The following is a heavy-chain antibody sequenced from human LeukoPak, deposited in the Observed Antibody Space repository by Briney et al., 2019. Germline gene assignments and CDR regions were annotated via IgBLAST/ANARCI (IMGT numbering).Heavy chain of an antibody. CDR1: GGSISSYY. D-gene: IGHD2-2*01. CDR2: MHTSGST. CDR3: ARHAPLDIVVVPAASSYYYMDV. Sequence: SETLSLTCTVSGGSISSYYWSWIRQPAGKGLEWIGRMHTSGSTNYNPSLRSRVTISVDTSKNQFSLKLSSVTAADTAVYYCARHAPLDIVVVPAASSYYYMDVWGKGTTVTVSS. J-gene: IGHJ6*03. V-gene: IGHV4-4*07.